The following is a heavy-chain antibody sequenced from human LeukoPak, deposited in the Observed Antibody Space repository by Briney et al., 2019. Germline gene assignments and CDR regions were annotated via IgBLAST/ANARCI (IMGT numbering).Heavy chain of an antibody. D-gene: IGHD3-10*01. J-gene: IGHJ4*02. CDR1: GFTFSTSW. V-gene: IGHV3-74*03. CDR3: ARGRSGSYGFFDY. CDR2: IDSDGSRI. Sequence: GGSLRLSCEGSGFTFSTSWMHWVRQAPGKGLVWVLRIDSDGSRITYADSVKGRFTISRDNAKNTVYLQMNSLRAEDTAVYYCARGRSGSYGFFDYWSLGNLVTVSS.